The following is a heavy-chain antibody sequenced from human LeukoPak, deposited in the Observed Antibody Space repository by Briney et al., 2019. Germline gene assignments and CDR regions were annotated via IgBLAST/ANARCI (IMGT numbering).Heavy chain of an antibody. D-gene: IGHD6-13*01. CDR3: AGSSWSYFDY. J-gene: IGHJ4*02. Sequence: PSETLSLTCTVSGGSISSSSYYWGWIRQPPGKGLEWIGSIYYSGSTYYNPPLKSRVTISVDTSKNQFSLKLSSVTAADTAVYYCAGSSWSYFDYWGQGALVTVSS. CDR1: GGSISSSSYY. V-gene: IGHV4-39*07. CDR2: IYYSGST.